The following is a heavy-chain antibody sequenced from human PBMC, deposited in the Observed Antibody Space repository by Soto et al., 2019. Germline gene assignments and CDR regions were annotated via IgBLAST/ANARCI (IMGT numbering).Heavy chain of an antibody. D-gene: IGHD4-17*01. Sequence: EVQLFESGGGLVQPGGSLRLSCAASGFTFSRFAMTWVRQAPGKGLEWVSAISGSGGTTYYADSVKGRFTISRDNSKNTLYLQMNSLRAADTAVYYCAKESDGDYPDWFDPWGQGTLVTVSS. J-gene: IGHJ5*02. CDR2: ISGSGGTT. V-gene: IGHV3-23*01. CDR1: GFTFSRFA. CDR3: AKESDGDYPDWFDP.